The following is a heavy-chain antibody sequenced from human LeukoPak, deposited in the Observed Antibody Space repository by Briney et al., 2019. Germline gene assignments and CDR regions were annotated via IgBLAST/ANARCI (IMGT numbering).Heavy chain of an antibody. V-gene: IGHV3-49*04. CDR1: GFTFGDYA. Sequence: GGSLRLSCTASGFTFGDYAMSWVRQAPGKGLEWVGFIRRKAYGGTTEYAASVKGRFTISRDDSKSIAYLQMNSLKTEDTAVYYCTSPLITFGGVIAPPPGYWGQGTLVTASS. CDR2: IRRKAYGGTT. D-gene: IGHD3-16*02. J-gene: IGHJ4*02. CDR3: TSPLITFGGVIAPPPGY.